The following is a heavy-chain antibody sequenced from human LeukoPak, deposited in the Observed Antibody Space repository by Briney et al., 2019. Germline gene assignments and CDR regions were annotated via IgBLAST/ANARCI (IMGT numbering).Heavy chain of an antibody. D-gene: IGHD1-26*01. Sequence: GGSLRLACAASGFTFSDAWMSVVRQAPGKGLEWVANIKQDGSEKYYVDSVKGRFTISRDNAKNSLYLQMNSLRAEDTAVYYCARGLVWWQVRSFDYWGQGTLVTVSS. J-gene: IGHJ4*02. CDR2: IKQDGSEK. CDR1: GFTFSDAW. CDR3: ARGLVWWQVRSFDY. V-gene: IGHV3-7*03.